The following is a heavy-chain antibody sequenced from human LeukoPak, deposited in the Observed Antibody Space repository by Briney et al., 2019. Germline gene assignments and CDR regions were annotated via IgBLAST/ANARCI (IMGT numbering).Heavy chain of an antibody. CDR3: ARLRRIGIAAAGTSWFDP. CDR1: GGSFSGYY. CDR2: INHSGST. V-gene: IGHV4-34*01. J-gene: IGHJ5*02. D-gene: IGHD6-13*01. Sequence: SETLSLTCAVYGGSFSGYYWSWIRQPPGKGLEWIGEINHSGSTNYNPSLKSRVTISVDTSKNQFSLKLSSVTAADTAVYYCARLRRIGIAAAGTSWFDPGAREPWSPSPQ.